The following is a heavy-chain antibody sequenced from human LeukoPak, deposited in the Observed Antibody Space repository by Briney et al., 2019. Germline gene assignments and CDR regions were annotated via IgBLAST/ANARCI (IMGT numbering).Heavy chain of an antibody. J-gene: IGHJ4*02. CDR1: GYTFTDYY. V-gene: IGHV1-2*02. D-gene: IGHD4-17*01. CDR2: INPKSGGT. Sequence: ASVKVSCKASGYTFTDYYMHWVRQAPGQGLEWMGRINPKSGGTNYARKFQGRVTMTRDTSISTAHMELSRLRSDDTAVYYCARPQTQAVYGDYGFVFDYWGQGTLVTVSS. CDR3: ARPQTQAVYGDYGFVFDY.